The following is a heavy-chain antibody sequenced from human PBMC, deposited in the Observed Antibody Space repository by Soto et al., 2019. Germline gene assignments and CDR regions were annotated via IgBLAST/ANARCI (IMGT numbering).Heavy chain of an antibody. CDR2: ISYDGSNK. J-gene: IGHJ4*02. V-gene: IGHV3-30*18. Sequence: QVQLVESGGGVVQPGRSLRLSCAASGFTFSSYGMHWVRQAPGKGLEWVAVISYDGSNKYYADSVKGRFTISRDNSKNTLYLQMNSLRAEDTAVYYCAKDRRISSSWYGFDYRGQGTLVTVSS. CDR1: GFTFSSYG. CDR3: AKDRRISSSWYGFDY. D-gene: IGHD6-13*01.